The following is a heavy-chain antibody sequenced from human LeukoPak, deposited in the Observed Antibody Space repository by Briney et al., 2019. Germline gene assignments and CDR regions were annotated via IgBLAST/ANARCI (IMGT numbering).Heavy chain of an antibody. CDR1: GFTFDDYA. V-gene: IGHV3-43*02. Sequence: PGGSLRLSCAASGFTFDDYAMHWVRQAPGKGLEWVSLISGDGGSTYYADSVKGRFTISRDNSKNSLYLQMNSLRTEDTALYYCAKVGYYSGGSCYPVAFDIWGQGTTVTVSS. J-gene: IGHJ3*02. D-gene: IGHD2-15*01. CDR2: ISGDGGST. CDR3: AKVGYYSGGSCYPVAFDI.